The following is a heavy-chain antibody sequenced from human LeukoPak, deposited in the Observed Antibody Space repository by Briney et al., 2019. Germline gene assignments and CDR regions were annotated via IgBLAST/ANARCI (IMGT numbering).Heavy chain of an antibody. J-gene: IGHJ4*02. D-gene: IGHD3-22*01. V-gene: IGHV3-21*04. Sequence: PGGSLRLSCAASGFTFSSYSMNWVRQAPGKGLEWVSSISSSSSYIYYADSVKGRFTISRDNAKNSLYLQMNSLRAEDTAVYYCAKDLYDSSGSRYDYWGQGTLVTVSS. CDR2: ISSSSSYI. CDR1: GFTFSSYS. CDR3: AKDLYDSSGSRYDY.